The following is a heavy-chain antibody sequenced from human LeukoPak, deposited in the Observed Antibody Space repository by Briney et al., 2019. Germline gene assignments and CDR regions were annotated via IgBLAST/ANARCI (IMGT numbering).Heavy chain of an antibody. D-gene: IGHD3-10*01. CDR2: MNPDGSTI. J-gene: IGHJ5*02. CDR3: ATAGEYRFDH. CDR1: GFTFSSYW. Sequence: PGGSLRLSCATSGFTFSSYWMHWVRQDPGKGLVWVSRMNPDGSTINYADSVKGRFTISRDNAKSTLYLQTNNLRLEDTAVYYCATAGEYRFDHWGQGTLVSVSS. V-gene: IGHV3-74*01.